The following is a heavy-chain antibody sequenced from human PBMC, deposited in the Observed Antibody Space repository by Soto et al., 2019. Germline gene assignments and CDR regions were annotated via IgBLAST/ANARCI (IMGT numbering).Heavy chain of an antibody. V-gene: IGHV3-74*01. CDR2: INNDGSTT. J-gene: IGHJ6*02. Sequence: PGGSLRLSCAASGFTFSNYWTHWVRQAPGKGLVWVSRINNDGSTTTYADSVKGRFTISRDNAKNTLYLQMNSLRAEDTALYYCAKGRSYYYYYGVDVWGQGTTVTVSS. CDR1: GFTFSNYW. CDR3: AKGRSYYYYYGVDV.